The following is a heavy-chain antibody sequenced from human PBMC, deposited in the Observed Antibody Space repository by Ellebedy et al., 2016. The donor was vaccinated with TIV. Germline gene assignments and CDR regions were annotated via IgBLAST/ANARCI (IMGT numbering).Heavy chain of an antibody. CDR1: GFSFRSYW. Sequence: PGGSLRLSCAASGFSFRSYWMSWVRQAPGKGLEWVANIYQDGSVQYYLDSVKGRFTISRDKAINSLFLQMNSLRAGDTAVYYCARRGSYGDYAVQVNSWFDSWGRGTLVTVSS. V-gene: IGHV3-7*01. CDR2: IYQDGSVQ. J-gene: IGHJ5*01. CDR3: ARRGSYGDYAVQVNSWFDS. D-gene: IGHD4-17*01.